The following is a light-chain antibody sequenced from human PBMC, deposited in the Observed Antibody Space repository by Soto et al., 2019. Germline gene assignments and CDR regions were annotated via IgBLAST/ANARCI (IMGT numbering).Light chain of an antibody. J-gene: IGLJ3*02. CDR1: ASDIGNYNY. V-gene: IGLV2-14*01. Sequence: QSALTQPASVSGSPGQSITISCTGTASDIGNYNYVSWYQLHPGKAPKLLIYGVSNRPSGVSNRFSGSKSGNAASLTISGLQAEDEADYYCSSYTAYTTLWVFGGGIKVTVL. CDR2: GVS. CDR3: SSYTAYTTLWV.